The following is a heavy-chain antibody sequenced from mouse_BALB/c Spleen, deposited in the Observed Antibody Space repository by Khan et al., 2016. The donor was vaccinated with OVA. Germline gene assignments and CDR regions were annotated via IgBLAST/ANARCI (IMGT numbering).Heavy chain of an antibody. D-gene: IGHD2-1*01. CDR1: GYTFTNYY. J-gene: IGHJ3*01. Sequence: QVQLQQSGAELVKPGASVKLSCKASGYTFTNYYMYWVKQRPGQGLEWIGEINPSDGDTNFNEKFKTKATLTVDKSSSTAYMQLSSLTSEDSAVYYCTRSGYGNFAYWGQGTLVTVSA. V-gene: IGHV1S81*02. CDR3: TRSGYGNFAY. CDR2: INPSDGDT.